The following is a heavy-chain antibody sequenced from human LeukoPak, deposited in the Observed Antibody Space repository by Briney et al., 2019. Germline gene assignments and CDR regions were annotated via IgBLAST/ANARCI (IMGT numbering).Heavy chain of an antibody. CDR2: INPSGGST. Sequence: GASVKVSCKASRYTFTRDYMHWVRQAPGQGLEWMGIINPSGGSTSYAQKFQGRVTMTRDMSTSTDYMELRSLRSDDTAVYYCARDLLYYYDSSGYYSSDAFDIWGQGTMVTVSS. CDR1: RYTFTRDY. J-gene: IGHJ3*02. D-gene: IGHD3-22*01. V-gene: IGHV1-46*01. CDR3: ARDLLYYYDSSGYYSSDAFDI.